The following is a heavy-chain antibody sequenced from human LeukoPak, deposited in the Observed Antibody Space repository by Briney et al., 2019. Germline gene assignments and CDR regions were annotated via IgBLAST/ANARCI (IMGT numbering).Heavy chain of an antibody. Sequence: SETLSLTCAVYGGSFSGYYWSWIRQRPGKGLEWIGEINHSGSTNYNPSLKSRVTISVDTSKNQFSLKLSSVTAADTAVYYCARWGWLRPIDYWGQGTLVTVSS. V-gene: IGHV4-34*01. J-gene: IGHJ4*02. CDR3: ARWGWLRPIDY. CDR2: INHSGST. CDR1: GGSFSGYY. D-gene: IGHD5-12*01.